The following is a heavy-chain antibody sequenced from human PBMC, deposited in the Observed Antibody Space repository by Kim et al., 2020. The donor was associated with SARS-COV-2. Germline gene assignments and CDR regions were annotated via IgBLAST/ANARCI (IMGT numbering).Heavy chain of an antibody. CDR2: ISYDGSNK. CDR1: GFTFNSYG. CDR3: AKTEMRELYGSSCDY. D-gene: IGHD6-13*01. Sequence: GGSLRLSCAASGFTFNSYGMHWVRQAPGKGLEWVAVISYDGSNKYYADAVKGRFTISRDNSKNTLDLQMNSLRAEDTAVYYCAKTEMRELYGSSCDYWGQGTLVTVSS. J-gene: IGHJ4*02. V-gene: IGHV3-30*18.